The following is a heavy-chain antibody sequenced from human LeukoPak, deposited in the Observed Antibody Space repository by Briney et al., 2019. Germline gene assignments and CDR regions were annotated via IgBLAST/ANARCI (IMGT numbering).Heavy chain of an antibody. J-gene: IGHJ4*02. Sequence: ASVKVSCKASGYTFTSYAMHWVRQAPGQRLEWMGWINAGNGNTKYSREFQGRVTINRDTSASTAYMELSSLRSEDMAVYYCARDFVNGGFDYWGQGTLVTVSS. D-gene: IGHD2-15*01. CDR3: ARDFVNGGFDY. CDR1: GYTFTSYA. CDR2: INAGNGNT. V-gene: IGHV1-3*03.